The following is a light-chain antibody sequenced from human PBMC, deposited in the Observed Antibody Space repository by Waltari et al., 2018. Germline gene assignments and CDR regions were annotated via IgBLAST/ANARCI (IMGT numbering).Light chain of an antibody. V-gene: IGLV2-14*01. CDR1: PSDVGAYNH. CDR2: DVS. J-gene: IGLJ1*01. CDR3: CSFRNNKNLVFV. Sequence: QSALTQPASVSGSPGQAITISCSGTPSDVGAYNHVSWYQLRPGEAPKLIIFDVSNRPSGISHRLSGSKSGTTASLTISGLQTEDESHYYCCSFRNNKNLVFVLGTGTKVTVL.